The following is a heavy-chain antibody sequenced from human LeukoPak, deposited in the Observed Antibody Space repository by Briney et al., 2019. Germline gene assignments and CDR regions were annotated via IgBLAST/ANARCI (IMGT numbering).Heavy chain of an antibody. J-gene: IGHJ6*03. D-gene: IGHD1-14*01. CDR2: IYYSGST. CDR1: GGSISSYY. Sequence: PSETLSLTCTVSGGSISSYYWSWIRQPPGKGLEWIGYIYYSGSTNYNPSLKSRVTISVDTSKNQFSLKLSSVTAADTAVYYCARGDLGIGYYYYMDVWGKGTTVTISS. CDR3: ARGDLGIGYYYYMDV. V-gene: IGHV4-59*01.